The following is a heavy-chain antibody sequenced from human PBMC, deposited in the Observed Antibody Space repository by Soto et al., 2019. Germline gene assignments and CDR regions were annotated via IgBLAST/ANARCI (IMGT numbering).Heavy chain of an antibody. CDR2: IDPSDSYT. CDR1: GYSFTSYW. CDR3: AIPSSGYKRFDP. Sequence: GESLKISCKGTGYSFTSYWISWVRQMPGKGLEWMGRIDPSDSYTNYSPSFQVHVTISADKSISTAYLQWSSLKASDTAMYYSAIPSSGYKRFDPWGQGTLVTFSS. J-gene: IGHJ5*02. D-gene: IGHD6-19*01. V-gene: IGHV5-10-1*01.